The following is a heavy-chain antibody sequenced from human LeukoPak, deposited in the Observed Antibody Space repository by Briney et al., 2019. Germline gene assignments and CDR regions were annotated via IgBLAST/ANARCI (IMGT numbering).Heavy chain of an antibody. CDR1: GGSISSSSYY. V-gene: IGHV4-39*01. J-gene: IGHJ4*02. CDR3: ARQGWDYDFWSGYEVY. D-gene: IGHD3-3*01. Sequence: SETLSLTRTVSGGSISSSSYYWGWIRQPPGKGLEWIGSIYYSGSTYYNPSLKSRVTISVDTSKNQFSLKLSSVTAADTAVYYCARQGWDYDFWSGYEVYWGQGTLVTVSS. CDR2: IYYSGST.